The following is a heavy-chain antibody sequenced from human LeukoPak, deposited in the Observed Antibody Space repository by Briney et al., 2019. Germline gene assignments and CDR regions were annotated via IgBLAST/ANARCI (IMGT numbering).Heavy chain of an antibody. CDR3: ARGDSSGYYYPPYFDY. V-gene: IGHV4-30-2*01. D-gene: IGHD3-22*01. CDR2: TYHSGST. CDR1: GGSISSGGYS. J-gene: IGHJ4*02. Sequence: SQTLSLTCAVSGGSISSGGYSWSWIRQPPGKGLEWIGYTYHSGSTYYNPSLKSRVTISVDRSKNQFSLKLSSVTAADTAVYYCARGDSSGYYYPPYFDYWGQGTLVTVSS.